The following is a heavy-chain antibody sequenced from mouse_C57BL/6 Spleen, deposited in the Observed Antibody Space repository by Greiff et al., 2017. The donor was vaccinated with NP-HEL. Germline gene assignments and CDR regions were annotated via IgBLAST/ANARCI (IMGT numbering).Heavy chain of an antibody. Sequence: VQLQQSGAELVMPGASVKLSCKASGYTFTSYWMHWVKQRPGQGLEWIGAIDPSDSYTNYNQKFKGKSTLTVDKSSSTAYMQLSSLTSEDSAVYYCASRHDFLAYWGQGTLVTVSA. J-gene: IGHJ3*01. V-gene: IGHV1-69*01. CDR3: ASRHDFLAY. D-gene: IGHD2-4*01. CDR1: GYTFTSYW. CDR2: IDPSDSYT.